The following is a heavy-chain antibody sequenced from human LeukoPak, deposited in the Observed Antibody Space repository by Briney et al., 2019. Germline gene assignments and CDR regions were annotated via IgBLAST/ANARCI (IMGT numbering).Heavy chain of an antibody. D-gene: IGHD2/OR15-2a*01. CDR1: GFGFSNFW. V-gene: IGHV3-7*01. J-gene: IGHJ4*02. Sequence: GGSLRLSCAASGFGFSNFWMSWVRQAPGKGPEWVANIKEDGSLKNYVDSVEGRFTVSRDNAKNTLYLQMNSLRLEDTAVYYCVRDWAPASMQAAPFDCWGQGTLVTVSA. CDR3: VRDWAPASMQAAPFDC. CDR2: IKEDGSLK.